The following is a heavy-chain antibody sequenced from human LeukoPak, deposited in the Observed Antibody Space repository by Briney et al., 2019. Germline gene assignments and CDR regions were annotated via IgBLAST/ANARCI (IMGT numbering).Heavy chain of an antibody. J-gene: IGHJ5*02. Sequence: ASVKVSCKASGYTFTSYAMHWVRQAPGQRLEWMGWINAGNGNTKYSQKFQDRVTITRDTSASTVYMELSSLRSEDTAVYYCARGYDFWSVTNLNWFDPWGQGTLVTVSS. CDR2: INAGNGNT. D-gene: IGHD3-3*01. CDR1: GYTFTSYA. V-gene: IGHV1-3*01. CDR3: ARGYDFWSVTNLNWFDP.